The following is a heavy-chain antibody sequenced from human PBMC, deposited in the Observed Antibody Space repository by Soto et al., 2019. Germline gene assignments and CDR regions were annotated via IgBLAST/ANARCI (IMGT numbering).Heavy chain of an antibody. Sequence: SETLSLTCTVSGGSISSSSYYWGWIRQPPGKGLEWIGSIYYSGSTYYNPSLKSRVTMSVDTSTNQFSLNLSSVTAADTAVYYCARHPLVRGVIIKDCFDPWGQGTLVTVYS. CDR3: ARHPLVRGVIIKDCFDP. CDR1: GGSISSSSYY. CDR2: IYYSGST. V-gene: IGHV4-39*01. J-gene: IGHJ5*02. D-gene: IGHD3-10*01.